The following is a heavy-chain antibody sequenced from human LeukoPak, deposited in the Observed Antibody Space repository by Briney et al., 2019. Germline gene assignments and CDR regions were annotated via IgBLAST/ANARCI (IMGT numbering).Heavy chain of an antibody. CDR3: ARDGVALYYYYGMDV. V-gene: IGHV3-33*01. CDR1: GFTFSSYG. D-gene: IGHD3-16*01. CDR2: IWYDGSNK. J-gene: IGHJ6*02. Sequence: GGSPRLSCAASGFTFSSYGMHWVRQAPGKGLEWVAVIWYDGSNKYYADSVKGRFTISRDNSKNTLYLQMNSLRAEDTAVYYCARDGVALYYYYGMDVWGQGTTVTVSS.